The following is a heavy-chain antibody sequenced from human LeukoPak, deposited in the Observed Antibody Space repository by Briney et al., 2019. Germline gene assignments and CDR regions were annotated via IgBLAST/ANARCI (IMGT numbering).Heavy chain of an antibody. J-gene: IGHJ4*02. D-gene: IGHD5-18*01. Sequence: SSETLSLTCTVSGGSISSYYWSWIRQPPGKGLEWIGYIYYSGSTNYNPSLKSRVTISVDTSKNQFSLKLSSVTAADTAVYYCARSVYSYKLYYFDYWGQGALVTVSS. CDR2: IYYSGST. V-gene: IGHV4-59*01. CDR1: GGSISSYY. CDR3: ARSVYSYKLYYFDY.